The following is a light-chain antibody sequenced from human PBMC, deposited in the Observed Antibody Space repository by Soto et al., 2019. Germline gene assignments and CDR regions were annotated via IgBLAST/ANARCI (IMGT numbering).Light chain of an antibody. CDR3: SSYATSRDVV. V-gene: IGLV2-14*01. Sequence: QSALTQPASVSGSPGQSITISCTGTSSDIGSYNYVSWYQQHPGKAPKLVIYEVSDRPSGVSTRFSGSKSGNTASLTISGLQAEDEADYYCSSYATSRDVVFGGGTKLTVL. CDR1: SSDIGSYNY. CDR2: EVS. J-gene: IGLJ2*01.